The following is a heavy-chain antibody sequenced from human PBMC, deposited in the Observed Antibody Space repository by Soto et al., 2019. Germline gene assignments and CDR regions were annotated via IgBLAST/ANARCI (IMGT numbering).Heavy chain of an antibody. CDR3: ARGSYLEQLVPHNWFDP. CDR2: IYYSGST. D-gene: IGHD6-13*01. CDR1: GGSISSYY. V-gene: IGHV4-59*01. J-gene: IGHJ5*02. Sequence: PSETLSLTCAVSGGSISSYYWSWIRQPPGKGLEWIGYIYYSGSTNYNPSLKSRVTISVDTSKNQFSLKLSSVTAADTAVYYCARGSYLEQLVPHNWFDPWGQGTLVTVSS.